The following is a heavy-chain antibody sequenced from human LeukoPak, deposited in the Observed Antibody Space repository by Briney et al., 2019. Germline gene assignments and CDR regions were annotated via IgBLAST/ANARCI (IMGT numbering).Heavy chain of an antibody. J-gene: IGHJ6*03. Sequence: GGSLRLSCAASGFTFSNYAVNWVRQAPGKGPEWVSSITSSSSYIYYADSVKGRFTISRDNARNSLYLQMNSLRAEDTALYYCARDGDTVLTRGYYYYMDVWGKGTTVTVSS. D-gene: IGHD4-23*01. V-gene: IGHV3-21*01. CDR2: ITSSSSYI. CDR1: GFTFSNYA. CDR3: ARDGDTVLTRGYYYYMDV.